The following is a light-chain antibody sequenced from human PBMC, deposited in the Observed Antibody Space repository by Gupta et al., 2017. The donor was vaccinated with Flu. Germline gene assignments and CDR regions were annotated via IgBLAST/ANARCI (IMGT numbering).Light chain of an antibody. J-gene: IGKJ4*01. V-gene: IGKV1-39*01. CDR1: RKINSD. CDR2: AAS. Sequence: PSSLSASVGDRVTITCRASRKINSDLNWYQQTPGKAPKLLIYAASWVQTGDPSRISGSGSGTDFTLTISRRQPDDFATYYCQQRHNSPITFGRGTSIDIK. CDR3: QQRHNSPIT.